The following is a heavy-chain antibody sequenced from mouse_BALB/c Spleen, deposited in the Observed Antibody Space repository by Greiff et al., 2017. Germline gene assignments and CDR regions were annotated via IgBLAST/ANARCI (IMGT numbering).Heavy chain of an antibody. J-gene: IGHJ4*01. V-gene: IGHV1S56*01. CDR1: GYTFTSYY. CDR3: ARGGRDYAMDY. Sequence: VQLQQSGPELVKPGASVRISCKASGYTFTSYYIHWVKQRPGQGLEWIGWIYPGNVNTKYNEKFKGKATLTADKSSSTAYMQLSSLTSEDSAVYFCARGGRDYAMDYWGQGTAVTVSS. CDR2: IYPGNVNT.